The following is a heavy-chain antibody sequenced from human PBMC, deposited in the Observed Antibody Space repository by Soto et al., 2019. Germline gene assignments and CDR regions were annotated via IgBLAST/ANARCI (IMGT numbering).Heavy chain of an antibody. J-gene: IGHJ4*02. CDR2: IYYSGST. V-gene: IGHV4-59*01. CDR3: ARVGWNDDEGGYPVPGYYFDY. Sequence: SETLSLTCTVSGGSISSYYWSWIRQPPGKGLEWIGYIYYSGSTNSNPSLKNGVTISVDTSKNQSSLKLRSVTDADTTVYYCARVGWNDDEGGYPVPGYYFDYWGQGTLVTVSS. D-gene: IGHD1-1*01. CDR1: GGSISSYY.